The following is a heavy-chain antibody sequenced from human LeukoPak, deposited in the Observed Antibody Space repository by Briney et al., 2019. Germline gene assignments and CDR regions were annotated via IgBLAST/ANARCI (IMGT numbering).Heavy chain of an antibody. V-gene: IGHV1-8*01. CDR3: ARGGSSGWNYYYYYGMDV. D-gene: IGHD6-19*01. J-gene: IGHJ6*02. CDR1: GYTFTSYD. Sequence: GASVKVSCKASGYTFTSYDINWVRQATGQGLEWMGWMNPNSGNTGYAQKFQGRVTMTRNTSISTAYMELSSLRSEDTAVYYCARGGSSGWNYYYYYGMDVWGQGTTVTVSS. CDR2: MNPNSGNT.